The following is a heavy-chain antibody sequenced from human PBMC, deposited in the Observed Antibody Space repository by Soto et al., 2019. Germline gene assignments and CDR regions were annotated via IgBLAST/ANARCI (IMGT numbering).Heavy chain of an antibody. CDR1: GFTFSSYG. CDR2: IWYDGSNK. J-gene: IGHJ6*02. D-gene: IGHD3-3*01. CDR3: ASTTYDFWSGYWRIYYYYYGMDV. V-gene: IGHV3-33*08. Sequence: PGGSLRLSCAASGFTFSSYGMHWVRQAPGKGLEWVAVIWYDGSNKYYADSVKGRFTISRDNSKNTLYLQMNSLRAEDTAVYYCASTTYDFWSGYWRIYYYYYGMDVWGQGTTVTVSS.